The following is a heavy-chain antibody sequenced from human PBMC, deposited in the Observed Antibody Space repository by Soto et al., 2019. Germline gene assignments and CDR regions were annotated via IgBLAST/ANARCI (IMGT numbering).Heavy chain of an antibody. Sequence: LRLSCAASGFTFSGSSMHWVRQASGKGLEWVGRIRGKTDTYATAYAAPVRGRFTISRDDSKNTAYLQMNSLKTEDTAVYFCTKRIGAYAMAVWGQGTPVTVS. CDR1: GFTFSGSS. J-gene: IGHJ6*02. CDR2: IRGKTDTYAT. CDR3: TKRIGAYAMAV. D-gene: IGHD6-13*01. V-gene: IGHV3-73*01.